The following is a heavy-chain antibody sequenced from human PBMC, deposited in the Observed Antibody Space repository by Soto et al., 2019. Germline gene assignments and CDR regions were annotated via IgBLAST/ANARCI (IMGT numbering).Heavy chain of an antibody. D-gene: IGHD5-12*01. CDR1: GDSVSSNTAS. J-gene: IGHJ5*02. CDR2: TYFRSKWYN. CDR3: AKGDNLGPKTGYAFDP. V-gene: IGHV6-1*01. Sequence: SQTLSLICAISGDSVSSNTASWNWIRQSPSRGLEWLGRTYFRSKWYNDYAVSVKSRIIINPDTSNNQFSLQLNSVTPEDTAVYFCAKGDNLGPKTGYAFDPWGQGIMVTVSS.